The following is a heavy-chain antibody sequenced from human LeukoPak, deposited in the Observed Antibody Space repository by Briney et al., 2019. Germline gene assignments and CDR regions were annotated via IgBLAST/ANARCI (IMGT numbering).Heavy chain of an antibody. Sequence: GGSLRLSCAASGFTFNSYWMSWVRQAPGKGLEWVADIKQDGSDKYYAGSVKGRFTIPRDNAKNSLYLQMNSLRAEDTAVYFCARYNSAWKTDDYWGQGTLVTVSS. D-gene: IGHD6-19*01. J-gene: IGHJ4*02. CDR2: IKQDGSDK. CDR3: ARYNSAWKTDDY. CDR1: GFTFNSYW. V-gene: IGHV3-7*03.